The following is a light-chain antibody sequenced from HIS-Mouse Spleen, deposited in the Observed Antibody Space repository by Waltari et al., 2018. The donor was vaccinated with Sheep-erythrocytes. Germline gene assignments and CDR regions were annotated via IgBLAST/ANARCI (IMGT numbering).Light chain of an antibody. CDR3: MQALQTPRT. V-gene: IGKV2-28*01. CDR1: QSLLHSNGYNY. Sequence: DIVMTQSPLSLPVTPGEPASISCRSSQSLLHSNGYNYLDWYLQKPGQTPQLLIYLGSNRASGVPDRFSGSGSGTDFTLKINRVEAEDVGVYYSMQALQTPRTFGQGTKLEIK. CDR2: LGS. J-gene: IGKJ2*01.